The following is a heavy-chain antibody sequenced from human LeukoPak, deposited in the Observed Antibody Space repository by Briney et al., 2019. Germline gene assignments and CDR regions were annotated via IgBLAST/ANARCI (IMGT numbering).Heavy chain of an antibody. Sequence: PGESLKISCKGSGYNFTNYWIDWVRQMPGKGLEWMGFIYPGDSDARYSPSFQGQVTFSADKSTATASLQWTSLKASDSAMYYCVKVAELAAVTGDSQIYSYHVDVWGKGTAVTVSS. CDR2: IYPGDSDA. D-gene: IGHD2-21*01. J-gene: IGHJ6*03. V-gene: IGHV5-51*01. CDR3: VKVAELAAVTGDSQIYSYHVDV. CDR1: GYNFTNYW.